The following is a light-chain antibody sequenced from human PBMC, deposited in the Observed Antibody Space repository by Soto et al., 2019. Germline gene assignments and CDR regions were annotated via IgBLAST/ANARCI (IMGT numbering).Light chain of an antibody. V-gene: IGKV1-5*01. CDR3: QQYNSYPGT. CDR2: DAS. Sequence: DIQVTQSPSTLSASVGDRITIHCRASQSISNWLAWYQQKPGKAPKLLIYDASSLESGVPSRFSGSGSGTEFTLTISSLQPDDFETYYCQQYNSYPGTFGQGTKVDIK. J-gene: IGKJ1*01. CDR1: QSISNW.